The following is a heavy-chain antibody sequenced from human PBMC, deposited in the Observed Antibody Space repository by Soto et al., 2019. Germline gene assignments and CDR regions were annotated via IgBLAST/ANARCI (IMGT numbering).Heavy chain of an antibody. CDR1: VDTFTSYD. CDR2: MNPFTGNT. J-gene: IGHJ4*02. V-gene: IGHV1-8*01. CDR3: ARGGHCRDGDCLYYFDT. Sequence: QVQLVQSGAEVKKPGASVKVSCKTSVDTFTSYDINWVRQATGQGIEWMGRMNPFTGNTDYARKFQGRVTMSRNTSIKPAYMELSRLGFEVTAVYYCARGGHCRDGDCLYYFDTWGQGPLVTVSS. D-gene: IGHD2-21*02.